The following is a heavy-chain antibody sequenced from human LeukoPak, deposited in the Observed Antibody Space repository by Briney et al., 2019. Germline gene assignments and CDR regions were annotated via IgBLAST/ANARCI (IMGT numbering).Heavy chain of an antibody. CDR1: GFTFSSYS. CDR2: ISSSSSYI. CDR3: ARISANLIFHDSRYFDY. Sequence: GGSLRLSCAASGFTFSSYSMNWVRQAPGKGLEGVSSISSSSSYIYYADSVKGRFTISRDNAKNSLYLQMNSLRAEDTAVYSCARISANLIFHDSRYFDYWGQGTLLTVSS. J-gene: IGHJ4*02. D-gene: IGHD3-22*01. V-gene: IGHV3-21*01.